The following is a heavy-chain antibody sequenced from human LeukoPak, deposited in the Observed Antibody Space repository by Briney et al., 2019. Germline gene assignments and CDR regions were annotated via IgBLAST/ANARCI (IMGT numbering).Heavy chain of an antibody. CDR2: INHSGST. CDR3: ARVGASWELRYYYYGMDV. V-gene: IGHV4-34*01. CDR1: GGSFSGYY. J-gene: IGHJ6*02. Sequence: PSETLSLTCAVYGGSFSGYYWSWIRQPPGKGLEWIGEINHSGSTNYNPSLKSRVTISVDTSKNQFSLKLCSVTAADTAVYYCARVGASWELRYYYYGMDVWGQGTTVTVSS. D-gene: IGHD1-26*01.